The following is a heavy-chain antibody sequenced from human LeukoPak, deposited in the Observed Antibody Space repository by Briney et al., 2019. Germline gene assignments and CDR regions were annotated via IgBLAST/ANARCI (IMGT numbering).Heavy chain of an antibody. CDR3: AKGKRITIFGVVTQFDY. Sequence: PGGSLRLSCAASGFTFSSYAMSWVRQAPGKGLEWVSAISGSGGSTYYADSVKGRFTISRDNSKNTLYLQMNSLRAEDTAVYYCAKGKRITIFGVVTQFDYWGQGTLVTVSS. CDR1: GFTFSSYA. CDR2: ISGSGGST. J-gene: IGHJ4*02. D-gene: IGHD3-3*01. V-gene: IGHV3-23*01.